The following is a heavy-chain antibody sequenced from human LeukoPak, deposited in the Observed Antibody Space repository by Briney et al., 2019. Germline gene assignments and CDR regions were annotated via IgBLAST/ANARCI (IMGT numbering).Heavy chain of an antibody. CDR2: IYPADSET. V-gene: IGHV5-51*01. Sequence: GESLKISCKGSGFIFTGYWIVWVRQMPGKGLERMGIIYPADSETTYSPSCQGQITISADRSSTTAHLQWSSLKASDTAIYYCARATCVNGICYTLYWGQGSLVTVSS. J-gene: IGHJ4*02. CDR3: ARATCVNGICYTLY. D-gene: IGHD2-8*01. CDR1: GFIFTGYW.